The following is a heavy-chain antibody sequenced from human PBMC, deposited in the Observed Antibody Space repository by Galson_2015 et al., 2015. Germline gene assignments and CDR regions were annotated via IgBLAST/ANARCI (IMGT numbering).Heavy chain of an antibody. Sequence: SLRLSCAASGFTLSGYSMSWVRQAPGKGLEWISSITSSSSYIYYADSVRGRFTISRDNAKNSLYLQMNSLRAEDTAVYYCARVRAGATTVDYWGQGTLATVSS. CDR1: GFTLSGYS. CDR3: ARVRAGATTVDY. V-gene: IGHV3-21*01. CDR2: ITSSSSYI. D-gene: IGHD1-26*01. J-gene: IGHJ4*02.